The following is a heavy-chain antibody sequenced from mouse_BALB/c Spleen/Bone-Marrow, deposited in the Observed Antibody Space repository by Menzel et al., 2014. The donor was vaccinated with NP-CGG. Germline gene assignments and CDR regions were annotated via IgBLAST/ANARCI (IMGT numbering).Heavy chain of an antibody. CDR1: GYAFTNYL. V-gene: IGHV1-54*01. CDR2: INPGSSGT. CDR3: ARGDYRYDRAWFAY. J-gene: IGHJ3*01. D-gene: IGHD2-14*01. Sequence: QVQLQQSGAELVRPGTSVKVSCKASGYAFTNYLIEWVKQRPGQGLEWIGVINPGSSGTDYNEKFKGKATLTSDKSSSTAYMELSSLTSEDSAVYYCARGDYRYDRAWFAYWGQGTLVSVSA.